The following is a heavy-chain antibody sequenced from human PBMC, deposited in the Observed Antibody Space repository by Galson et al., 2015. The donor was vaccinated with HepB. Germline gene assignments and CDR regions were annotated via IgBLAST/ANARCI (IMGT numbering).Heavy chain of an antibody. CDR3: ARGGYDLENFDY. CDR2: TYYRSKWYN. J-gene: IGHJ4*02. V-gene: IGHV6-1*01. CDR1: GDSVSSNSAA. Sequence: CAISGDSVSSNSAAWNWIRQSPSRGLEWLGRTYYRSKWYNDYAVSVKSRITINPDTSKNQFSLQLNSVSPEDTAVCYCARGGYDLENFDYWGQGTLVTVSS. D-gene: IGHD5-12*01.